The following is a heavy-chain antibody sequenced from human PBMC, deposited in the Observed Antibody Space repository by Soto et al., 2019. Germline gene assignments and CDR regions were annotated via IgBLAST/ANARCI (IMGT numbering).Heavy chain of an antibody. Sequence: EVQLAESGGGLIQPGGSLRLYCATSGFTFSRYWIHWVRQAPGEGLVWVSRISGDGVHTDYAESVKGRFTVSRDIAKSTGYLRMNNLRAEDTAIYYCASLGFVGEGDFWGQGILVTVSS. CDR3: ASLGFVGEGDF. D-gene: IGHD3-16*01. CDR2: ISGDGVHT. J-gene: IGHJ4*02. CDR1: GFTFSRYW. V-gene: IGHV3-74*01.